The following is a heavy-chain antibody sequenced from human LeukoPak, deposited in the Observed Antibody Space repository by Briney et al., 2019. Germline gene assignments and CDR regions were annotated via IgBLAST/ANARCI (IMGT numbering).Heavy chain of an antibody. D-gene: IGHD3-16*01. CDR2: IKQDGSEK. CDR1: GFTFISYW. J-gene: IGHJ4*02. Sequence: GGSLRLSCAASGFTFISYWMSWVRQAPGKGLEWVANIKQDGSEKYYVDSVKGRFTISRDNAKNSLYLQMNSLRAEDTAVYYCARAYAYDATGDRGHWGQGTLVTVSS. V-gene: IGHV3-7*01. CDR3: ARAYAYDATGDRGH.